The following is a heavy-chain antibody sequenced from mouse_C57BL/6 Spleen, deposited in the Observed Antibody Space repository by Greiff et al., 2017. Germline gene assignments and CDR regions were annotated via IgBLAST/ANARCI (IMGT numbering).Heavy chain of an antibody. CDR3: ARASTGDVAWFAY. CDR1: GYAFSSSW. V-gene: IGHV1-82*01. J-gene: IGHJ3*01. CDR2: IYPGDGDT. Sequence: QVQLQQSGAELVKPGASVKISCKASGYAFSSSWMHWVKQRPGQGLEWIGRIYPGDGDTNYNGKFKGKATLTADKSSSTAYMQLSSLTSEDSAVYYCARASTGDVAWFAYWGQGTMVTVSA. D-gene: IGHD6-1*01.